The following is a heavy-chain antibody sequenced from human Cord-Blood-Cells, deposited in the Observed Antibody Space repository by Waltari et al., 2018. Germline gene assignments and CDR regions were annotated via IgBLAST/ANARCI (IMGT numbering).Heavy chain of an antibody. CDR2: IIPIFGTA. J-gene: IGHJ6*02. CDR1: GGTFSSYA. CDR3: AREYYDILTGYYYYYGMDV. V-gene: IGHV1-69*01. Sequence: QVQLVQSGAEVKKPGSSVKVSCKASGGTFSSYAISWVRQAPGQGLEWMGGIIPIFGTANYAKKFQGRVTITADESTSTAYMELSSLRSEDTAVYYCAREYYDILTGYYYYYGMDVWGQGTTVTVSS. D-gene: IGHD3-9*01.